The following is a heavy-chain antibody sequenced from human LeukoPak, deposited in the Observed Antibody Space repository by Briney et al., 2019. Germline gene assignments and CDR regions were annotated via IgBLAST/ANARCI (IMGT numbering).Heavy chain of an antibody. CDR3: ARDGANWSDFDY. CDR1: GYTFTGYY. V-gene: IGHV1-2*06. D-gene: IGHD1-1*01. Sequence: ASVKVSCKASGYTFTGYYMRWVRQAPGQGLEWVGRINPNSGGTSYAQKFQGRVTMTRDTSISTAYMELSRLRSDDTAVYYCARDGANWSDFDYWGQGTLVTVSS. CDR2: INPNSGGT. J-gene: IGHJ4*02.